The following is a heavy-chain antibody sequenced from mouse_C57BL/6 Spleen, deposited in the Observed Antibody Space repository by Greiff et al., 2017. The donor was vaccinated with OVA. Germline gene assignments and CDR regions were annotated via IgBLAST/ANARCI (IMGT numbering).Heavy chain of an antibody. V-gene: IGHV1-80*01. CDR2: IYPGDDDT. CDR3: ARHELGRAWFAY. J-gene: IGHJ3*01. D-gene: IGHD4-1*01. Sequence: VKLQQSGAELVKPGASVKISCKASGYAFSSSWMNWVKQRPGKGLEWIGQIYPGDDDTSYNGKFKGKATLTADRSSSTAYMQLSSLTSEDSAVYFCARHELGRAWFAYWGQGTLVTVSA. CDR1: GYAFSSSW.